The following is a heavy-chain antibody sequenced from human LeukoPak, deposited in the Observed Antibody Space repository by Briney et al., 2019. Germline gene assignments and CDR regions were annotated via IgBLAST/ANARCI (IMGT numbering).Heavy chain of an antibody. D-gene: IGHD1-26*01. Sequence: SETLSLTCAVYGGSFSGNYWSWIRQPPGKGLEWIGDINHSGTTNYSPSLKSRVTISVDTSKNQFSLKLSSVTAADTAVYYCASEYSGSYSSIDYWGQGTLVTVSS. CDR3: ASEYSGSYSSIDY. J-gene: IGHJ4*02. CDR1: GGSFSGNY. V-gene: IGHV4-34*01. CDR2: INHSGTT.